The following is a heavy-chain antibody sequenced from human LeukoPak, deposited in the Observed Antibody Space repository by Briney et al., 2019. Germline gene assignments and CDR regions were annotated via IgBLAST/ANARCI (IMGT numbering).Heavy chain of an antibody. J-gene: IGHJ4*02. CDR1: GGSFSDYY. V-gene: IGHV4-34*01. CDR3: ARHGNYYGSGSYY. D-gene: IGHD3-10*01. Sequence: SETLSLTCAVYGGSFSDYYWNWIRQPPGKGLEWIGEINYSGSTNYNPSLKSRVTISVDTSKNQFSLKLSSVTAADTAVYYYARHGNYYGSGSYYWGQGTLVIVSS. CDR2: INYSGST.